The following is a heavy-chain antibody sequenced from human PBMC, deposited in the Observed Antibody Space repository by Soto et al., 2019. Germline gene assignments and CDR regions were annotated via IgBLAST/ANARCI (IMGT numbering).Heavy chain of an antibody. CDR1: GLAFASCY. Sequence: ASVKVCWKASGLAFASCYRRWVRQDPGQGLEWMGIINPSGGSTSYAQKFQGRVTMTRDTSTSTVYMELSSLRSEDTAVYYCARAYDSSGYNDYWGQGTLVTVSS. V-gene: IGHV1-46*01. D-gene: IGHD3-22*01. J-gene: IGHJ4*02. CDR3: ARAYDSSGYNDY. CDR2: INPSGGST.